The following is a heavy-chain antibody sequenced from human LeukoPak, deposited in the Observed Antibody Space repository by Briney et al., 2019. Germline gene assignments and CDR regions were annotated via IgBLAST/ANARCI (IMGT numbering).Heavy chain of an antibody. CDR1: GYTFTSYY. Sequence: ASVTVSCKASGYTFTSYYMHWVRLAPGQGLEWMGIINPSGGSTSYAQKFQGRVTMTRDTSTSTVYMELSSLRSEDTAVYYCARDPSSGTNDDAFDIWGQGTMVTVSS. V-gene: IGHV1-46*01. CDR2: INPSGGST. J-gene: IGHJ3*02. D-gene: IGHD3-10*01. CDR3: ARDPSSGTNDDAFDI.